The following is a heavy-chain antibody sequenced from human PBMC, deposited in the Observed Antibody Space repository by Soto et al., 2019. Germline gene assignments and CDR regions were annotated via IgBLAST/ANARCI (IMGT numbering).Heavy chain of an antibody. J-gene: IGHJ4*02. D-gene: IGHD3-22*01. CDR3: ARYYYDSSGSHPYPPGFDY. Sequence: ASVKVSCKASGYTFTSYYMHWVRQAPGQGLEWMGIINPSGGSTSYAQKFQGRVTMTRDTSTSTVYMELSSLRSEDTAVYYCARYYYDSSGSHPYPPGFDYWGQGTLVTVSS. V-gene: IGHV1-46*01. CDR2: INPSGGST. CDR1: GYTFTSYY.